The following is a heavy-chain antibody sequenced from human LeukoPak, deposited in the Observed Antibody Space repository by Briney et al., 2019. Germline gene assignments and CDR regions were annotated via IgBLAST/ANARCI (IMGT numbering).Heavy chain of an antibody. CDR2: ISSNSYV. Sequence: GGSLRLSCAASGFSFSVHNMNWVRQAPGKGLEWVSSISSNSYVHYANSVKGRFTISRDNAKNSLYLQMDSLRAEDTAVYYCARRTIGSLDYWGQGTLVTVSP. J-gene: IGHJ4*02. CDR1: GFSFSVHN. V-gene: IGHV3-69-1*02. D-gene: IGHD1-7*01. CDR3: ARRTIGSLDY.